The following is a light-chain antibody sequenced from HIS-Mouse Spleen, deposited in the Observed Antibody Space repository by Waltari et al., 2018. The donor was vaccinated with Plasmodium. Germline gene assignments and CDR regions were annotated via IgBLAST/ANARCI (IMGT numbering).Light chain of an antibody. J-gene: IGKJ3*01. Sequence: EIVMTQSPATLSVSPGERATLSCRASQGVSSNLAWYQQKPGQAPSLLIYGASTRATGIPARYSRSGSATEFTLTISSLQSEDFAVYYCQQYNNWSFTFGPGTKVDIK. V-gene: IGKV3-15*01. CDR2: GAS. CDR3: QQYNNWSFT. CDR1: QGVSSN.